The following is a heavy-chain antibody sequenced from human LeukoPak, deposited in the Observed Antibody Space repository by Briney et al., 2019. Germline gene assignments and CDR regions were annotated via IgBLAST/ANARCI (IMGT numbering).Heavy chain of an antibody. J-gene: IGHJ6*03. CDR2: INHSGST. CDR1: GGSFSGYY. V-gene: IGHV4-34*01. CDR3: ARMVAGTIPFYYYYYMDV. D-gene: IGHD6-19*01. Sequence: SETLSLTCAVYGGSFSGYYWSWIRQPPGKGLEWIGEINHSGSTNYNPSLKSRVTISVDTSKNQFSLKLSFVTAADTAVYYCARMVAGTIPFYYYYYMDVWGKGTTVTISS.